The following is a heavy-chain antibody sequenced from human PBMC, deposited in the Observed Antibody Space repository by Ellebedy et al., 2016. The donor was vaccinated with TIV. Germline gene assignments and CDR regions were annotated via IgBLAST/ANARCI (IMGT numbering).Heavy chain of an antibody. CDR1: GGSISSSDYY. CDR2: MYYRGSN. CDR3: ATLAHGHTSDGHGRPLVEY. D-gene: IGHD6-19*01. J-gene: IGHJ4*02. Sequence: MPSETLSLTCTVSGGSISSSDYYWVWLRQRQGKGLEWIVSMYYRGSNYSDPSLKSRVTISIDTSKNQFSLRLTSVTAADTAVYYCATLAHGHTSDGHGRPLVEYWGQGTLVTVSS. V-gene: IGHV4-39*07.